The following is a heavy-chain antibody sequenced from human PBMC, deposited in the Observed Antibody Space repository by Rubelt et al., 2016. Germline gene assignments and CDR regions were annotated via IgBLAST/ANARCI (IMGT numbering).Heavy chain of an antibody. V-gene: IGHV3-49*05. J-gene: IGHJ4*02. CDR1: GFTFGDYA. CDR2: IRSKAYGGTT. D-gene: IGHD1-26*01. Sequence: EVQLVESGGGLVKPGRSLRLSCTASGFTFGDYAMSWFRQAPGKGLEWVGFIRSKAYGGTTEYGASVKGRFTISRDDSKSIAYLQMNSLKTEDTAVYYCTSSGTAGYWGQGTLVTVSS. CDR3: TSSGTAGY.